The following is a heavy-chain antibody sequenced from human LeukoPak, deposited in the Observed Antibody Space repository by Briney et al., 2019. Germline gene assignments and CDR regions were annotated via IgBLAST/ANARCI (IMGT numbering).Heavy chain of an antibody. CDR3: ATLGRFPLNVNYYYYYGMDV. CDR1: GYTLTELS. CDR2: FDPEDGET. Sequence: ASVKVSCKVSGYTLTELSMHWVRQAPGKGLEWMGGFDPEDGETIYAQKFQGRVTMTEDTSTDTAYMELSSLRSGDTAVYYCATLGRFPLNVNYYYYYGMDVWGQGTTVTVSS. J-gene: IGHJ6*02. V-gene: IGHV1-24*01.